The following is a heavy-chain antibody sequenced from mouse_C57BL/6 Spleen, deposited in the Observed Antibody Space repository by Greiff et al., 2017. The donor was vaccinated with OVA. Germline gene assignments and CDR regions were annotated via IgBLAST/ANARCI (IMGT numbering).Heavy chain of an antibody. D-gene: IGHD3-2*02. J-gene: IGHJ3*01. Sequence: QVQLQQSGAELVRPGTSVKVSCKASGYAFTNYLIEWVKQRPGQGLEWIGVINPASGGTNYNEKFKGKATLTADKSSSTAYMQLSSLTSEDSAVYFCARSSSGKDWFAYWGQGTLVTVSA. CDR2: INPASGGT. CDR3: ARSSSGKDWFAY. V-gene: IGHV1-54*01. CDR1: GYAFTNYL.